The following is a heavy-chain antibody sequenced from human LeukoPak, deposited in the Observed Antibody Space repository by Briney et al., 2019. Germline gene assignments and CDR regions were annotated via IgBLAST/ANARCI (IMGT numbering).Heavy chain of an antibody. CDR2: FDNNGIT. J-gene: IGHJ4*02. D-gene: IGHD6-19*01. CDR1: GGSISSGGYY. Sequence: TPSQTPSLTCTVSGGSISSGGYYWSWIRQPPGKGLEWIGFFDNNGITNYNPSLKSRVTILVDTSKNQVSLKLNSVTAADTAVYYCARGLFQWPARIDYWGQGTLVTVSS. V-gene: IGHV4-61*02. CDR3: ARGLFQWPARIDY.